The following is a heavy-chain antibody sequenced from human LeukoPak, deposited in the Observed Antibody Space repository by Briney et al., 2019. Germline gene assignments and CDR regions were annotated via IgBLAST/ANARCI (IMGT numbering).Heavy chain of an antibody. CDR2: IFHSGNT. V-gene: IGHV4-38-2*01. J-gene: IGHJ3*02. Sequence: KPSETLSLTCAVSGYSISSGYYWGWIRQPPGKGLEWIGSIFHSGNTYYNPSLQSRVTISVDTSKNQFSLKLSSVTAADTAVYYCARVGGNGAFDIWGQGTMVTVSS. CDR3: ARVGGNGAFDI. CDR1: GYSISSGYY. D-gene: IGHD1-26*01.